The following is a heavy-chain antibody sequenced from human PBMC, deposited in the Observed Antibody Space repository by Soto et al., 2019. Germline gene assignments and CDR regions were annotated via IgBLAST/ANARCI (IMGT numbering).Heavy chain of an antibody. CDR1: GYTFTSYA. Sequence: KGPGASVKVSCKASGYTFTSYAMDWVRQAPGQRLEWMGWINAGNGNTKYSQKFQGRVTITRDTSASTAYMELSSLRSDDTAVYYCARDLVGAPLCFDYWGQGTLVTVSS. J-gene: IGHJ4*02. CDR3: ARDLVGAPLCFDY. CDR2: INAGNGNT. V-gene: IGHV1-3*01. D-gene: IGHD1-26*01.